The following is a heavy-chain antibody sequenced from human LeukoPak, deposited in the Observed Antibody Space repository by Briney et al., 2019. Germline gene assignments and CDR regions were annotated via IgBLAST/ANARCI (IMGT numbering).Heavy chain of an antibody. CDR2: MNPNSGNT. Sequence: ASVKVSCKASGYTFTSYDINWLRPATGQGLEWMGWMNPNSGNTRYAQKFQGRVTITRNTSISTAYMELSSLRSEDTAVYYCARGSNYDSSGYYSPNFDYWGQGTLVTVSS. D-gene: IGHD3-22*01. CDR3: ARGSNYDSSGYYSPNFDY. J-gene: IGHJ4*02. CDR1: GYTFTSYD. V-gene: IGHV1-8*03.